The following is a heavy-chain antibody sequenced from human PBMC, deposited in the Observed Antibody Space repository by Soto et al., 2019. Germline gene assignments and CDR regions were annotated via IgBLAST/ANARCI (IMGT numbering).Heavy chain of an antibody. CDR1: GFTFSSYA. J-gene: IGHJ2*01. V-gene: IGHV3-30-3*01. D-gene: IGHD2-21*02. CDR2: ISYDGSNK. Sequence: QVQLVESGGGVVQPGRSLRLSCAASGFTFSSYAMHWVRQAPGKGLEWVAVISYDGSNKYYADSVKGRFTISRDNSKNTLYLQMIILRAEDTAMYYCATEEVTAIWYFDLWGRGTLVTVSS. CDR3: ATEEVTAIWYFDL.